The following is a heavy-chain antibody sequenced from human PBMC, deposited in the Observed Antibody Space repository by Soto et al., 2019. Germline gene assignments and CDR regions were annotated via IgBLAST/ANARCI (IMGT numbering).Heavy chain of an antibody. CDR3: ARGGGYCGSTRCHTYYFDY. D-gene: IGHD2-2*02. J-gene: IGHJ4*02. V-gene: IGHV4-61*08. CDR2: IHYSGSV. Sequence: QVQLQESGPGLVKPSETLSLTCTVSGDSVSSGGNYWSWIRQPPGEGLEWIAYIHYSGSVNYNPSLKSRVTISVDTSKNKVSLRLNSVTAADTAFYYCARGGGYCGSTRCHTYYFDYWGQGPLVTVSS. CDR1: GDSVSSGGNY.